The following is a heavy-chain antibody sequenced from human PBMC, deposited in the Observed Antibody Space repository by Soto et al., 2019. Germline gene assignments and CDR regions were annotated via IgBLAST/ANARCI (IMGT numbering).Heavy chain of an antibody. CDR1: GYTFSGYY. CDR2: INPSGGAT. J-gene: IGHJ4*02. V-gene: IGHV1-2*02. CDR3: RVTGVSEVDY. D-gene: IGHD3-9*01. Sequence: GASVKVSCKASGYTFSGYYIHCVRQAPGQGPESMGWINPSGGATSYAQKFQGRVTMTSDTSISTAYMELSRLRSDDTAVYFCRVTGVSEVDYWGQGTLVTVSS.